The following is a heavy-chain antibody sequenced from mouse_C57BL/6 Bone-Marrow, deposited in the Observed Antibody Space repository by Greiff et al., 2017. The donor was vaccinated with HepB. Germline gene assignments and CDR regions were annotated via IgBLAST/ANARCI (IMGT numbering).Heavy chain of an antibody. CDR2: IYPRSGNT. J-gene: IGHJ3*01. CDR1: GYTFTSYG. V-gene: IGHV1-81*01. Sequence: VQLQQSGAELARPGASVKLSCKASGYTFTSYGISWVKQRTGQGLEWIGEIYPRSGNTYYNEKFKGKDTLTADKSSSTAYMELRSLTSDDSAVCFCARGGDPWGQGTRVTVSA. CDR3: ARGGDP.